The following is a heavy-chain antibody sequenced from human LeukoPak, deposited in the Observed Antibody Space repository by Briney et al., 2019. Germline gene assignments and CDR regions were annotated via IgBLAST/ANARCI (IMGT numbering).Heavy chain of an antibody. Sequence: GESLKISCKISGYKLTNNWIGWVRQVPGKGLEWMGLIYPGYSDAKDSPSFQGQVTLSVDASISTAYLQLSDLRASDTAIYYCVRFALTSSLDHWGQGTLVTVSS. CDR3: VRFALTSSLDH. V-gene: IGHV5-51*01. CDR1: GYKLTNNW. CDR2: IYPGYSDA. J-gene: IGHJ5*02. D-gene: IGHD6-13*01.